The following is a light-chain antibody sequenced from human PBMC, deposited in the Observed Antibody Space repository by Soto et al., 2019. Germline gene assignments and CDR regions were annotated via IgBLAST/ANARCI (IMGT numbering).Light chain of an antibody. J-gene: IGKJ4*01. V-gene: IGKV1-39*01. CDR3: HQANSFPFT. Sequence: DIQMTQSPSSLSASVGDRVTITFRASQSMSDYLNWYQQKPGKAPKLLIYAASSLQSGVPSRFSGSGSGTEFTLTISSLQPEDFATYYCHQANSFPFTFGGGTKVDI. CDR1: QSMSDY. CDR2: AAS.